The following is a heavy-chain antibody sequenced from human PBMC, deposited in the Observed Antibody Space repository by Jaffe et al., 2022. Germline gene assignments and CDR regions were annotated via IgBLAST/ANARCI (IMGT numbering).Heavy chain of an antibody. CDR1: GFTFSSYA. CDR2: ISGSGGST. V-gene: IGHV3-23*01. CDR3: AKSRYDFWSGWGNQFDP. J-gene: IGHJ5*02. Sequence: EVQLLESGGGLVQPGGSLRLSCAASGFTFSSYAMSWVRQAPGKGLEWVSAISGSGGSTYYADSVKGRFTISRDNSKNTLYLQMNSLRAEDTAVYYCAKSRYDFWSGWGNQFDPWGQGTLVTVSS. D-gene: IGHD3-3*01.